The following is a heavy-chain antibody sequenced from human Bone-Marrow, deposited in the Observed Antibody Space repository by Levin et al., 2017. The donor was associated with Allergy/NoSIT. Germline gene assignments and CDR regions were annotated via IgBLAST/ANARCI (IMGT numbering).Heavy chain of an antibody. J-gene: IGHJ4*02. D-gene: IGHD3-10*01. CDR2: IFYDGST. V-gene: IGHV4-39*07. CDR3: ARDLYYYANTEYQVYFDY. CDR1: GGSISSSRYY. Sequence: PSQTLSLTCTVSGGSISSSRYYWGWIRQSPGKGLEWIGTIFYDGSTYYTPSLKSRVTISIDTSKNQFSLHLRSVTAADTAVYYCARDLYYYANTEYQVYFDYWGQGTLVTVSS.